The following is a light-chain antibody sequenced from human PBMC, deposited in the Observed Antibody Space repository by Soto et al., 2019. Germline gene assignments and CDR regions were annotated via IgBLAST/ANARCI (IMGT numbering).Light chain of an antibody. V-gene: IGKV3-20*01. CDR3: QQYVSSSFT. CDR2: GAS. Sequence: EIVLTQSPGTLSLSPGERATLSCRASQSVSSSYLAWYQQKPGQAPRLLIYGASSRATGIPDRFSGSGSGTDFTLPIIRRDPQDFAVYYCQQYVSSSFTFGPGTQVDI. J-gene: IGKJ3*01. CDR1: QSVSSSY.